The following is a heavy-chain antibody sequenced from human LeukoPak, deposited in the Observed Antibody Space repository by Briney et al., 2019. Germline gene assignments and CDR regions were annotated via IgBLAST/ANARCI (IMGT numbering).Heavy chain of an antibody. CDR2: INHSGST. J-gene: IGHJ4*02. CDR3: SLGYYFDY. D-gene: IGHD3-16*01. V-gene: IGHV4-34*01. Sequence: SETLSLTCAVYGGSFSGYYWSWIRQPPGKGLEWIGEINHSGSTNYNPSLKSRVTISVDTSKNQLSLKLSSVTAADTAVYYCSLGYYFDYWGQGTLVTVSS. CDR1: GGSFSGYY.